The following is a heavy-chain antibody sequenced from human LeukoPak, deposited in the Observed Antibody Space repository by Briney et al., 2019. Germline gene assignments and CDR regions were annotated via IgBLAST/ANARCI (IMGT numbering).Heavy chain of an antibody. V-gene: IGHV4-59*01. CDR2: IYYSGST. CDR3: ARGRWRIDY. D-gene: IGHD4-23*01. Sequence: SETLSLTCTVSGGAISPYYWTWIRQPPGKGLEWIGYIYYSGSTNYNPSLKSRVTISVDASKNQFSLKLTSVTAADTAVYYCARGRWRIDYWGQGTLVTVSS. J-gene: IGHJ4*02. CDR1: GGAISPYY.